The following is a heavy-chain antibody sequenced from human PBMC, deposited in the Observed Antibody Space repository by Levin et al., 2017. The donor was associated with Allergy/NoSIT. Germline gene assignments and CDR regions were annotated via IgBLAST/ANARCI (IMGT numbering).Heavy chain of an antibody. Sequence: SQTLSLTCAVSGGSISSSNWWSWVRQPPGKGLEWIGEIYHSGSTNYNPSLKSRVTISVDKSKNQFSLKLSSVTAADTAVYYCARVVAGPTGPPIVDYWGQGTLVTVSS. D-gene: IGHD2-15*01. CDR3: ARVVAGPTGPPIVDY. CDR2: IYHSGST. J-gene: IGHJ4*02. V-gene: IGHV4-4*02. CDR1: GGSISSSNW.